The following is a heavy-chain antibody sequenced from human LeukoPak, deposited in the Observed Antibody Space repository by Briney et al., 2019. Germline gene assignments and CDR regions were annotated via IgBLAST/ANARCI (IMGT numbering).Heavy chain of an antibody. Sequence: GGSLRLSCAASGFTFSTYNMNWVRQAPGKGLEWVSAITTSSAYIYYADSVRGRFTISRDNAKNSLYLQMNSLRAEDTAVYYCAELGITMIGGVWGKGTTVTISS. CDR2: ITTSSAYI. CDR3: AELGITMIGGV. V-gene: IGHV3-21*01. J-gene: IGHJ6*04. D-gene: IGHD3-10*02. CDR1: GFTFSTYN.